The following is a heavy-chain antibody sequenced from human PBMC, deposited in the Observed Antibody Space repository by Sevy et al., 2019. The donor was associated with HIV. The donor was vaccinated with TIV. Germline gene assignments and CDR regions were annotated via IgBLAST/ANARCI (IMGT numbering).Heavy chain of an antibody. Sequence: SETLSLTCTVSGGSITSLYWNWIRQPPGKGLEWIANIYYNGTLNYNPSLKSRVTVSLATSKNQFSLMLSSVTAADTAMYYCAGENAWGRGYSWGQGTLVTVSS. V-gene: IGHV4-59*08. CDR1: GGSITSLY. CDR3: AGENAWGRGYS. J-gene: IGHJ4*02. CDR2: IYYNGTL. D-gene: IGHD1-26*01.